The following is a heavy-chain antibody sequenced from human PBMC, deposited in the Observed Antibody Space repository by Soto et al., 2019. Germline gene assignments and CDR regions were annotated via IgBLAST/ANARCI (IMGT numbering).Heavy chain of an antibody. V-gene: IGHV3-33*01. CDR3: ARNYGGSGSEPLGY. J-gene: IGHJ4*02. D-gene: IGHD3-10*01. CDR2: IWYDGSNK. Sequence: QVQLVESGGGVVQPGRSLRLSCAASGFTFSSYGMHWVRQAPGKGLEWVAVIWYDGSNKYYADSVKGRFTISRDNSKNTLYLQMNSLRAEETAVYYCARNYGGSGSEPLGYWGQGTLVTVSS. CDR1: GFTFSSYG.